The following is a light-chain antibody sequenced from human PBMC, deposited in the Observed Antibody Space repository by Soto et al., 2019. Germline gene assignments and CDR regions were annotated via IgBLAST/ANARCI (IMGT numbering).Light chain of an antibody. CDR1: QIVYNGY. J-gene: IGKJ1*01. Sequence: ENVLTQSPGTLSLSPGESATLSCRASQIVYNGYLAWYQQKPGQPPRLLIFGASTRASGVPDRFSGSESGTDVPLTINRLQPEDFAVYYCQQYVSSPRTFGQGTRVEIK. V-gene: IGKV3-20*01. CDR3: QQYVSSPRT. CDR2: GAS.